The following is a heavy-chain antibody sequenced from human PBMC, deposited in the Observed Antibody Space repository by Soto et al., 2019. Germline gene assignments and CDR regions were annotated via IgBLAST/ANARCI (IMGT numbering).Heavy chain of an antibody. CDR3: ERALDYGDYELDY. J-gene: IGHJ4*02. Sequence: ASGQVSSKSSVYIYTSYGITSVRQAPGQGLEWMGWISAYNGNTNYAQKLQGRVTMTTDTSTSTAYMELRSLRSDATAVYYCERALDYGDYELDYWGQGTLVTVSS. D-gene: IGHD4-17*01. CDR1: VYIYTSYG. CDR2: ISAYNGNT. V-gene: IGHV1-18*01.